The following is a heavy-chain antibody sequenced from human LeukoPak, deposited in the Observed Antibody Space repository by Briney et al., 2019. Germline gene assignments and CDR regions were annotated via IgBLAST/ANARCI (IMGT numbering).Heavy chain of an antibody. V-gene: IGHV1-18*01. J-gene: IGHJ2*01. CDR1: GYTFTSYA. CDR3: ARDKTAVVYASPYWYFDL. D-gene: IGHD2-8*02. Sequence: ASVKVPCKASGYTFTSYAMNWVRQAPGQGLEWMGWISAYNGNTNYAQKLQGRVTMTTDTSTSTAYMELRSLRSDDTAVYYCARDKTAVVYASPYWYFDLWGRGTLVTVSP. CDR2: ISAYNGNT.